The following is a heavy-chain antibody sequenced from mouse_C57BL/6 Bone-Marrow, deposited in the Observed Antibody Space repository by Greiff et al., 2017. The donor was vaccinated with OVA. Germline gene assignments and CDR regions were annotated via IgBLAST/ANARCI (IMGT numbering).Heavy chain of an antibody. Sequence: EVQLQQSGPELVKPGASVKMSCKASGYTFTDYNMHWVKQSHGKSLEWIGYINPNNGGTSYNQKFKGKATLTVNKSSSTAYMELRSLTSEDSAVYYCARSAYYGSSYSFAYWGQGTLVTVSA. V-gene: IGHV1-22*01. CDR3: ARSAYYGSSYSFAY. CDR2: INPNNGGT. D-gene: IGHD1-1*01. CDR1: GYTFTDYN. J-gene: IGHJ3*01.